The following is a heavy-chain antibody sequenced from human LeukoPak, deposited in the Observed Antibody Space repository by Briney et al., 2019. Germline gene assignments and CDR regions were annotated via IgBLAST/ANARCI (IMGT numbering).Heavy chain of an antibody. D-gene: IGHD5-18*01. CDR1: GFTFSPYA. Sequence: GGSLRLSCAASGFTFSPYAMHWVRQAPGKGLEWVGVISSDGNYKYYADSVTGRVTISRDNSKNSLFLHMNSLRPDDTAIYYCARERIQLWLRGEFDYWGQGTLVTVSS. CDR2: ISSDGNYK. V-gene: IGHV3-30*04. J-gene: IGHJ4*02. CDR3: ARERIQLWLRGEFDY.